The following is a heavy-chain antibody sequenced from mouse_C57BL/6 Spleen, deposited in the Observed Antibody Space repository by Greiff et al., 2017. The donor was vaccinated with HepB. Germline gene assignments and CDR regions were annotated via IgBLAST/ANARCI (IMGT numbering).Heavy chain of an antibody. CDR1: GYTFTDYE. Sequence: QVQLQQSGAELVRPGASVTLSCKASGYTFTDYEMHWVKQTPVHGLEWIGAIDPETGGTAYNQKFKGKAILTADKSSSTAYMELRSLTSEDSAVYYCTRKGPPGDFDYWGQGTTLTVSS. CDR3: TRKGPPGDFDY. D-gene: IGHD3-1*01. J-gene: IGHJ2*01. V-gene: IGHV1-15*01. CDR2: IDPETGGT.